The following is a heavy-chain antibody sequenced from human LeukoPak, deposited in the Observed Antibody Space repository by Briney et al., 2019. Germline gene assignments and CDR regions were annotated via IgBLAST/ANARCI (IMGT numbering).Heavy chain of an antibody. D-gene: IGHD6-19*01. CDR2: IYYSGST. CDR1: GGSISSSSYY. V-gene: IGHV4-39*01. Sequence: SETLSLTCTVSGGSISSSSYYWGWIRQPPGKGLEWIGSIYYSGSTYYNPSLKSRVTISVDTSKNQFSLKLGSVTAADTAVYYCARPSSSGFFDYWGQGTLVTVSS. CDR3: ARPSSSGFFDY. J-gene: IGHJ4*02.